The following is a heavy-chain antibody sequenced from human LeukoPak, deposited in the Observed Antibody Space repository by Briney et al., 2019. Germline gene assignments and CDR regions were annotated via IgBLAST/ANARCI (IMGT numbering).Heavy chain of an antibody. V-gene: IGHV3-21*01. CDR2: ISSNSRYT. J-gene: IGHJ5*02. CDR1: GFTFSSYE. CDR3: ARGDSSSWYFDCHWFDP. Sequence: EPGGSLRLSCAASGFTFSSYEMNWVRQAPGKGLEWVSSISSNSRYTYYADSVKGRFTISRDNAKSSLYLQMNSLRAEDTAVYYCARGDSSSWYFDCHWFDPWGQGTLVTVSS. D-gene: IGHD6-13*01.